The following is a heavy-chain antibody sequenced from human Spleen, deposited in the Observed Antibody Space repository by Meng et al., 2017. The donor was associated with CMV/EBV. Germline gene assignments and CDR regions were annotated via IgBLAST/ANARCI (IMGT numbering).Heavy chain of an antibody. CDR1: GGTFSSYA. V-gene: IGHV1-69*05. Sequence: SCKASGGTFSSYASSWVRQAPGQGLEWMGGIIPIFGTANYAQKFQGRVTIATDESTSTAYMELSSLRSDDTAVYYCATEGGAAAAFDYWGQGTLVTVSS. CDR2: IIPIFGTA. CDR3: ATEGGAAAAFDY. J-gene: IGHJ4*02. D-gene: IGHD6-13*01.